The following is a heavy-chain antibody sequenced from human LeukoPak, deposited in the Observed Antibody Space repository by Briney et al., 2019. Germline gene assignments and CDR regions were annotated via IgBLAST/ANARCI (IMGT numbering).Heavy chain of an antibody. J-gene: IGHJ4*02. CDR3: AKGDSGYQESEFDY. CDR2: ISWNSGSI. Sequence: GGSLSVSCAASGFTFADYAMHWVRQARGKGLEWVSGISWNSGSIGNADSVKGRFTISRDNAKNSLYLQMNSLRAEDTALYYCAKGDSGYQESEFDYWGQGTLVTVSS. D-gene: IGHD5-12*01. V-gene: IGHV3-9*01. CDR1: GFTFADYA.